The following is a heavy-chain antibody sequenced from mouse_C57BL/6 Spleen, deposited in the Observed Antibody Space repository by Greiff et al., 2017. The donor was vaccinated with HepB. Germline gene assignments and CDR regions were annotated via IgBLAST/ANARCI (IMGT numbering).Heavy chain of an antibody. CDR2: IDPETGGT. J-gene: IGHJ1*03. CDR3: TRVFDV. V-gene: IGHV1-15*01. Sequence: VQLQQSGAELVRPGASVTQSCKASGYTFTDYEMHWVKQTPVHGLEWIGAIDPETGGTAYNQKFKGKAILTADKSSSTAYMELRSLTSEDSAVYYCTRVFDVWGTGTTVTVSS. CDR1: GYTFTDYE.